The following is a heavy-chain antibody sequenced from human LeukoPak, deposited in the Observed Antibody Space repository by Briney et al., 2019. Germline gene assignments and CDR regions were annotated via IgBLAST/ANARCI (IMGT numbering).Heavy chain of an antibody. CDR1: GFTFSSYD. CDR3: AKTYSSSGYPGRDY. CDR2: ISYDGSNK. V-gene: IGHV3-30*18. D-gene: IGHD3-22*01. Sequence: GGSLRLSCAASGFTFSSYDMHWVRQAPGKGLEWVAVISYDGSNKYYADSVKGRFTISRDNSKNTLYLQMNSLRAEDTAVYYCAKTYSSSGYPGRDYWGQGTLVTVSS. J-gene: IGHJ4*02.